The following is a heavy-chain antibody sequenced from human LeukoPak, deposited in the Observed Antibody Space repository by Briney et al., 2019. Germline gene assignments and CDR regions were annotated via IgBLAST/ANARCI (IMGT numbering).Heavy chain of an antibody. D-gene: IGHD2-15*01. CDR3: ARAGYCSGGSCSDYYHYMDV. CDR2: ISSSSSTI. V-gene: IGHV3-48*01. J-gene: IGHJ6*03. CDR1: GFTFSSYS. Sequence: GGSLRLSCAASGFTFSSYSMNWVRQAPGKGLEWVSYISSSSSTIYYADSVKGRFTISRDNAKNSLYLQMDSLRAEDTAVYYCARAGYCSGGSCSDYYHYMDVWGKGTTVTVSS.